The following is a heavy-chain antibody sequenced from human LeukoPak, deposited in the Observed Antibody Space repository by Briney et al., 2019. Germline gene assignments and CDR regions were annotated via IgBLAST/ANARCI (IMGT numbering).Heavy chain of an antibody. CDR1: GFTFSSYA. CDR3: ARGGDIVVVPAALIGWFDP. CDR2: ISYDGSNK. Sequence: GRSLRLSCAASGFTFSSYAMHWVRQAPGKGLEWVAVISYDGSNKYYADSVKGRFTISRDNSKNTLYLQMNSLRAEDTAVYYCARGGDIVVVPAALIGWFDPWGQGTLATVSS. D-gene: IGHD2-2*01. V-gene: IGHV3-30*04. J-gene: IGHJ5*02.